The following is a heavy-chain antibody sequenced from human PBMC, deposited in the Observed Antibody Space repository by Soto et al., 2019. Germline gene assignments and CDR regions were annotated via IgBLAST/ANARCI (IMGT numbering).Heavy chain of an antibody. D-gene: IGHD7-27*01. CDR3: ARRWGYSFDY. Sequence: QLQLQESGPGLVKPSETLSLTCTFSGGSISSYYWGWIRRPPGKGLEWIGSIYYSGSTYYNPSIKSRVTISVDTSKNQFSLKLSSVTAADTAVYYCARRWGYSFDYWGQGTLVTVSS. CDR2: IYYSGST. J-gene: IGHJ4*02. CDR1: GGSISSYY. V-gene: IGHV4-39*01.